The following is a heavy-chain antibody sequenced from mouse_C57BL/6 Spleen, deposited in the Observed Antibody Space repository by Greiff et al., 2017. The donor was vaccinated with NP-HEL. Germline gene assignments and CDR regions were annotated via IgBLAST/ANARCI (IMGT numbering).Heavy chain of an antibody. V-gene: IGHV1-82*01. CDR2: IYPGDGDT. J-gene: IGHJ4*01. Sequence: QVQLQQSGPELVKPGASVKISCKASGYAFSSSWMNWVKQRPGKGLEWIGRIYPGDGDTNYNGKFKGKATLTADKSSSTAYMQLSSLTSEDSAVYFCAREGLDAMDYWCQGTSVTVSS. CDR3: AREGLDAMDY. CDR1: GYAFSSSW. D-gene: IGHD2-13*01.